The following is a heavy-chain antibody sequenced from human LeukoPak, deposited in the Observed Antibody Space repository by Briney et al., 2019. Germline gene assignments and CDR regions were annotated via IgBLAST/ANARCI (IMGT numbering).Heavy chain of an antibody. J-gene: IGHJ4*02. Sequence: PGGSLRLSCAASGFTFSSYAMSWVRQAPGKGLEWVSAISGSGGSTYYADSVKGRFTISRDNSKNTLYLQMNSLRAEDTAVYYCARDEIPDIVVVPAAPGDYWGQGTLVTVSS. CDR2: ISGSGGST. CDR3: ARDEIPDIVVVPAAPGDY. D-gene: IGHD2-2*01. CDR1: GFTFSSYA. V-gene: IGHV3-23*01.